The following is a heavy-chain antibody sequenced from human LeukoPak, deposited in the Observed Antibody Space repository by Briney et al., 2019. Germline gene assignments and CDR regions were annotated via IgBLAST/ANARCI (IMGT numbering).Heavy chain of an antibody. CDR1: GYTFTGYY. Sequence: ASVKVSCKASGYTFTGYYMHWVRQAPGQGLEWMGWINPNSGGTNYAQKFQGRVTMTEDTSTDTAYMELSSLRSEDTAVYYCATFKAVPGSYLETDAFDIWGQGTMVTVSS. D-gene: IGHD1-26*01. CDR3: ATFKAVPGSYLETDAFDI. CDR2: INPNSGGT. J-gene: IGHJ3*02. V-gene: IGHV1-2*02.